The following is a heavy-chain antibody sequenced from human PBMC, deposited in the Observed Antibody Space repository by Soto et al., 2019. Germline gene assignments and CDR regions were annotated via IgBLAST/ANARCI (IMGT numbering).Heavy chain of an antibody. Sequence: EVQLVESGGGLVQPGRSLRLSCAAFGFTFSDHYMVWVRQPPGKGLEWVGRIRNKANSYTTEYAASVKGRFTISRDDSTNSLFLQMNSLKTEDTAVYYCSRAGILTTPYYFDYWGQGTLVTVSS. CDR2: IRNKANSYTT. J-gene: IGHJ4*01. CDR1: GFTFSDHY. CDR3: SRAGILTTPYYFDY. V-gene: IGHV3-72*01. D-gene: IGHD4-4*01.